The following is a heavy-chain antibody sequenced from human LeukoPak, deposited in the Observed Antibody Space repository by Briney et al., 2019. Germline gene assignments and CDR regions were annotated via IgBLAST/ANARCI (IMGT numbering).Heavy chain of an antibody. J-gene: IGHJ6*02. Sequence: ASVKVSCKASGGTFSSYAISWVRQAPGQGPEWMGWINTNTGNPTYAQGFTGRFVFSLDTSVSTAYLQISSLKAEDTAVYYCARGVEMATPGYYYYYYGMDVWGQGTTVTVSS. CDR3: ARGVEMATPGYYYYYYGMDV. CDR1: GGTFSSYA. V-gene: IGHV7-4-1*02. CDR2: INTNTGNP. D-gene: IGHD5-24*01.